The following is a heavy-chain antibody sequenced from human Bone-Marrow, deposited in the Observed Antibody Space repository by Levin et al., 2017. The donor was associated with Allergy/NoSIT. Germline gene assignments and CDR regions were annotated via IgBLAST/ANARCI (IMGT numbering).Heavy chain of an antibody. CDR1: GYTLTAYY. D-gene: IGHD3-10*01. CDR3: ARDQAIYGSVSPDY. V-gene: IGHV1-2*02. CDR2: INPKSGGT. J-gene: IGHJ4*02. Sequence: GESLKISCKASGYTLTAYYIHWVRQAPGQWIEWMGWINPKSGGTKYAQKFQGRVTMTRDTSISTVYMEVSRLKSDDTAVYYCARDQAIYGSVSPDYWGQGTLVTVSA.